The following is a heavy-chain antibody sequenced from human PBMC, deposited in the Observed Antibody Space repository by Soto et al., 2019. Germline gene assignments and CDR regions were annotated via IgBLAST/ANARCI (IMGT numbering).Heavy chain of an antibody. CDR2: ISYDGSNK. J-gene: IGHJ6*02. V-gene: IGHV3-30-3*01. CDR1: GFTFSSYA. CDR3: ARSRRHYYGSGSYKDYYYGMDV. D-gene: IGHD3-10*01. Sequence: QVQLVESGGGVVQPGRSLRLSCAASGFTFSSYAMHWVRQAPGKGLEWVAVISYDGSNKYYADSVKGRFTISRDNSKNTLYLQMNSLRAEDTAVYYCARSRRHYYGSGSYKDYYYGMDVWGQGTTVTVSS.